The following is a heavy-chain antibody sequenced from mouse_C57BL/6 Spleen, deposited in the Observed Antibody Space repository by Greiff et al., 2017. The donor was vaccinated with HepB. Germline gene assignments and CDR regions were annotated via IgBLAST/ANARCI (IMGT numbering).Heavy chain of an antibody. Sequence: QVQLQQPGAELVRPGSSVKLSCKASGYTFTSYWMDWVKQRPGQGLEWIGNIYPSDSETHYNQKFKDKATLTVDKSSSTAYMQLSSLTSEDSAVYYCARRDYDYDAYAMDYWGQGTSVTVSS. V-gene: IGHV1-61*01. CDR2: IYPSDSET. D-gene: IGHD2-4*01. CDR1: GYTFTSYW. CDR3: ARRDYDYDAYAMDY. J-gene: IGHJ4*01.